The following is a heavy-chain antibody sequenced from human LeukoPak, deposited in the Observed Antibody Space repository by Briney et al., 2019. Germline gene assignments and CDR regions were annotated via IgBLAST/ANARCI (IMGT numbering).Heavy chain of an antibody. D-gene: IGHD6-13*01. J-gene: IGHJ4*02. CDR2: ISYDGSNK. V-gene: IGHV3-30-3*01. Sequence: GRSLRLSCAASGFTFSSYAMHWVRQAPGKGLEWVAVISYDGSNKYYADSVKGRFTISRDNSKNTLYLQMNSLRAEDTAVCYCATLYSRDYWGQGTLVTVSS. CDR1: GFTFSSYA. CDR3: ATLYSRDY.